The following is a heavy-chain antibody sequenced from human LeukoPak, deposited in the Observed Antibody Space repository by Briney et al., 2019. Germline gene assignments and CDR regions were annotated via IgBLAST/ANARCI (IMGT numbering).Heavy chain of an antibody. D-gene: IGHD6-13*01. CDR1: GFTLDDYA. Sequence: GGSLRLSCAASGFTLDDYAMHWVRQAPGKGLEWVSLISGDGGSTYYADSVKGRFTISRDNSKNSLYLQMNSLRTEDTALYYCAKDSRRMGPYSSSWYQVEYFQHWGQGTLVTVSS. J-gene: IGHJ1*01. CDR2: ISGDGGST. V-gene: IGHV3-43*02. CDR3: AKDSRRMGPYSSSWYQVEYFQH.